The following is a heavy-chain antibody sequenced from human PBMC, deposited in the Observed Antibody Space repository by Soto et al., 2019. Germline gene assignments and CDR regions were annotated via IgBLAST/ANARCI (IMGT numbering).Heavy chain of an antibody. D-gene: IGHD2-21*01. Sequence: KTSETLSLTCTVSGGSVNTNYWTWIRQPPGRGPQWIGNIDYSGRPHYNPSLKSRVSMSIDISKNKFSLRLNSVTAADTAVYYCARGRKDIVGPPDVFDVWGQGTMVTVSS. J-gene: IGHJ3*01. CDR3: ARGRKDIVGPPDVFDV. CDR2: IDYSGRP. CDR1: GGSVNTNY. V-gene: IGHV4-59*02.